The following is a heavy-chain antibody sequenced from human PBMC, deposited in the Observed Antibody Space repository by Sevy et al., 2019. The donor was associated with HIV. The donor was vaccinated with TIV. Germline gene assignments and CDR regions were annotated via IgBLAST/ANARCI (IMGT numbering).Heavy chain of an antibody. CDR3: ARGGGNGWYYFDY. D-gene: IGHD6-19*01. J-gene: IGHJ4*02. CDR2: IIPVLGTT. Sequence: SWVRQAPGQGLEWMGGIIPVLGTTNYAQKFQGRVTITADESTKTVYMELNSLRSEDTAVYYCARGGGNGWYYFDYWGQETLVTVSS. V-gene: IGHV1-69*01.